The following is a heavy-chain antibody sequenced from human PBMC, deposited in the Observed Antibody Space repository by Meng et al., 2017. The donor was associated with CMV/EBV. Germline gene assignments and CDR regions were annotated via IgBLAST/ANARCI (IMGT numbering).Heavy chain of an antibody. CDR2: IYPSGGST. Sequence: QVQVGHTGAEVKKAVPSVKVSSKPSGYSFTSYYLDWGRQAPVQGLQLMGIIYPSGGSTSYAQKFQGRVTMTRDTSTSTVYMELSSLRSEDTAVYYCALAEYSISLFDYWGQGTLVTVSS. CDR3: ALAEYSISLFDY. J-gene: IGHJ4*02. D-gene: IGHD6-6*01. CDR1: GYSFTSYY. V-gene: IGHV1-46*01.